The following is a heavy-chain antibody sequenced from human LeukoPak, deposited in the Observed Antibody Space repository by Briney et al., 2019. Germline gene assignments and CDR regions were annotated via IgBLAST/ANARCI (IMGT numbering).Heavy chain of an antibody. CDR3: ARGSTFDY. Sequence: PSETLSLTCAVYGGSFSGYYWSWIRQPPGKGLEWIGEINHSGSTNYNPSLRSRVTISVGTSKNQFSLKLSSVTAADTAVYYCARGSTFDYWGQGTLVTVSS. J-gene: IGHJ4*02. CDR2: INHSGST. CDR1: GGSFSGYY. V-gene: IGHV4-34*01.